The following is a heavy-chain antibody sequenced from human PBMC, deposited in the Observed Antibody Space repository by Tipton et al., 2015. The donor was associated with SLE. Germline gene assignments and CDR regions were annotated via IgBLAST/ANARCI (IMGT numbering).Heavy chain of an antibody. J-gene: IGHJ6*02. D-gene: IGHD4-11*01. CDR2: IYYSGST. V-gene: IGHV4-39*07. CDR3: GATTLDYYSGMDV. Sequence: TLSLTCSVSGGSISGGGHYWSRIRQPPGKGLEWIGSIYYSGSTYYNPSLKSRVTLSVDTSKNQFSLKLSSVTAADTAVYYCGATTLDYYSGMDVWGQGTTVTVSS. CDR1: GGSISGGGHY.